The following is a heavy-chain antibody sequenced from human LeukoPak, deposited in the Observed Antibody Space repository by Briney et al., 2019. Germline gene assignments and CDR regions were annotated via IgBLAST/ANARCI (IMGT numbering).Heavy chain of an antibody. CDR3: ARGRGDRSGYYSDY. D-gene: IGHD3-22*01. Sequence: SGTLSLTCAVSGGSISSSNWWSWVRQPPGKGLEWIGYIYYSGSTYCNPSLKSRVTISVDTSKNQFSLKLSSVTAADTAVYYCARGRGDRSGYYSDYWGQGTLVTVSS. CDR1: GGSISSSNW. V-gene: IGHV4-4*02. CDR2: IYYSGST. J-gene: IGHJ4*02.